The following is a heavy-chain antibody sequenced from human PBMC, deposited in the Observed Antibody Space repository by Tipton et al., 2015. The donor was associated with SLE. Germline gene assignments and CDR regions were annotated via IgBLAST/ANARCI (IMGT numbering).Heavy chain of an antibody. V-gene: IGHV4-59*11. CDR1: GGSIGSHY. Sequence: LRLSCTVSGGSIGSHYWNWIRQSPGKGLEWIGYLSHSGSTNYNPSLKSRVTMSVDTSKNQFSLKMRSVTAADTAVYYCARDADFQWLVLDSWGQGTLVTVSS. J-gene: IGHJ4*02. D-gene: IGHD6-19*01. CDR3: ARDADFQWLVLDS. CDR2: LSHSGST.